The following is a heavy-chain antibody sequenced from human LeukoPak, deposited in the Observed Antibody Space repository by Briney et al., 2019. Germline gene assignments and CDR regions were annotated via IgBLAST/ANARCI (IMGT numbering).Heavy chain of an antibody. CDR1: GFTFDDYA. J-gene: IGHJ4*02. CDR2: ISWNSGSI. CDR3: AKDMWAGTRKEDGNNFDY. D-gene: IGHD6-19*01. V-gene: IGHV3-9*01. Sequence: GGSLRLSCAASGFTFDDYAMHWVRQAPGKGLEWVSGISWNSGSIGYADSVKGRFTISRDNAKNSLYLQMNSLRAEDTALYYCAKDMWAGTRKEDGNNFDYWGQGTLVTVSS.